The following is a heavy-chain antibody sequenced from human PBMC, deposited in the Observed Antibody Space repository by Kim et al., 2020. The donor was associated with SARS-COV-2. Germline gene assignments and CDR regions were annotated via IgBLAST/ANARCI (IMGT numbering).Heavy chain of an antibody. CDR3: ARGRPNTTGSPNYFEH. J-gene: IGHJ4*02. D-gene: IGHD1-1*01. Sequence: GGSLRLSCAASGFTFSSYWMHWVRQAPGKGLVWVSRIYYDGSSTSYADSVKGRFTISRDNARNTLYLEMNSLRAEDTAVYYFARGRPNTTGSPNYFEHWGQGTLVTVSS. CDR1: GFTFSSYW. CDR2: IYYDGSST. V-gene: IGHV3-74*01.